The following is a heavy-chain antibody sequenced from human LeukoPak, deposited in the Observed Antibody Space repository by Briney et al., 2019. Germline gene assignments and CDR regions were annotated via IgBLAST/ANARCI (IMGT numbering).Heavy chain of an antibody. Sequence: ASVKVSCKASGGTFSSYGISWVRQAPGQGLEWMGRIIPIFGTANYAQKFQGRVTITTDESTSTAYMELSSLRSEDTAVYYCARAYCSSTSCPSDYFDYWGQGTLVTVSS. CDR1: GGTFSSYG. D-gene: IGHD2-2*01. CDR2: IIPIFGTA. CDR3: ARAYCSSTSCPSDYFDY. V-gene: IGHV1-69*05. J-gene: IGHJ4*02.